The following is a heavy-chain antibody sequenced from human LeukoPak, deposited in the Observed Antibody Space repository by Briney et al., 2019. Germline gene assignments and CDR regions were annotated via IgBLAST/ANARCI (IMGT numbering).Heavy chain of an antibody. CDR1: GFTVRSNY. Sequence: GGSLRLSCTASGFTVRSNYMFWVRQAPGKGLECVSVIYSDGSAYYADSVKGRFTISRDSSMNTLFLQMNSLRTEDTAMYYCAGALYYNYYETRYFAYWGQGTPVTVSS. J-gene: IGHJ4*02. CDR2: IYSDGSA. CDR3: AGALYYNYYETRYFAY. V-gene: IGHV3-53*01. D-gene: IGHD3-22*01.